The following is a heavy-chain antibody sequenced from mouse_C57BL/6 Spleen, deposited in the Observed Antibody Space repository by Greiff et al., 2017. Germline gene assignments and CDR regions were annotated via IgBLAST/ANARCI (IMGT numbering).Heavy chain of an antibody. D-gene: IGHD2-10*01. CDR2: INPNNGGT. V-gene: IGHV1-18*01. Sequence: EVQLQQSGPELVKPGASVKISCKASGYTFTDYNMDWVKQSHGKSLEWIGDINPNNGGTIYNQKFKGKATLTVDKSSSTAYMELRSLTSEDTAVYYCARRAYFYAMDYWGQGTSVTVSS. J-gene: IGHJ4*01. CDR1: GYTFTDYN. CDR3: ARRAYFYAMDY.